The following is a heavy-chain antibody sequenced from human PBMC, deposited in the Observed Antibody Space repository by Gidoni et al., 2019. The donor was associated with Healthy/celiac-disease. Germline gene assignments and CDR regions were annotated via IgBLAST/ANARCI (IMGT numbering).Heavy chain of an antibody. CDR3: AKDSGGGYSSSATDY. CDR2: ISWNSGSI. CDR1: GFTFYYYA. J-gene: IGHJ4*02. Sequence: EVQLVESGGGLVQPGRSLRLSCAASGFTFYYYAMHWVRQAPGKGLEWVSGISWNSGSIGYADSVKGRFTISRDNAKNSLYLQMNSLRAEDTALYYCAKDSGGGYSSSATDYWGQGTLVTVSS. V-gene: IGHV3-9*01. D-gene: IGHD6-6*01.